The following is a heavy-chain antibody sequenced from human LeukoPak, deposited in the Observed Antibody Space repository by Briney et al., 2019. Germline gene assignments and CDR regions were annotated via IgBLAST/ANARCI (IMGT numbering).Heavy chain of an antibody. CDR1: GFTFSSYW. V-gene: IGHV3-7*03. D-gene: IGHD6-19*01. J-gene: IGHJ4*02. CDR2: IKQDGSEK. Sequence: PGGSLRLSCAASGFTFSSYWMGWVRQAPGKGLEWVANIKQDGSEKYYVDSVEGRFTISRDNAKNSLYLQMNSLRAEDTAVYYCAKPYSSGWYWGDFDYWGQGTLVTVSS. CDR3: AKPYSSGWYWGDFDY.